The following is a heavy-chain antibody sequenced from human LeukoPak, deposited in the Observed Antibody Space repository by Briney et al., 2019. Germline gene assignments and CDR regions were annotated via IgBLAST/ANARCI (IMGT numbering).Heavy chain of an antibody. CDR2: INHSGST. CDR1: GGSFSGYY. V-gene: IGHV4-34*01. Sequence: NSSETLSLTCAVYGGSFSGYYWSWIRQPPGKGLEWIGEINHSGSTNYNPSLKSRVTISVDTSKNQFSLKLSSVTAADTAVYYCAFSSGWYHIDYWGQGTLVTVSS. D-gene: IGHD6-19*01. CDR3: AFSSGWYHIDY. J-gene: IGHJ4*02.